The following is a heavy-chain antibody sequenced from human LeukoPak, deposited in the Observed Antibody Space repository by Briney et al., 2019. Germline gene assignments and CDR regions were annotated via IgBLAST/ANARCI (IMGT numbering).Heavy chain of an antibody. CDR2: IIPIFGTA. CDR3: ARGAFGPTNWFDP. CDR1: GGTFSSYA. J-gene: IGHJ5*02. D-gene: IGHD1-26*01. V-gene: IGHV1-69*05. Sequence: SVKVSCKASGGTFSSYAISWVRQAPGQGLEWMGRIIPIFGTANYAQKFQGRVTITTDESTITAYMELSSLRSEDTAVYYCARGAFGPTNWFDPWGQGTLVTVSS.